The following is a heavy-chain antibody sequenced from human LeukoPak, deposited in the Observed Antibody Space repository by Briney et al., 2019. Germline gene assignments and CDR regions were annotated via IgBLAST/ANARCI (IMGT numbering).Heavy chain of an antibody. CDR2: INHSGST. Sequence: PSETLSLTCTVSGGSISGYYWSWIRQPPGKGLEWIGEINHSGSTNYNPSLKSRVTISVDTSKNQFSLKLSSVTAADTAVYYCTSGGATTSPGDYWGQGTLVTVSS. V-gene: IGHV4-34*01. D-gene: IGHD1-26*01. CDR1: GGSISGYY. J-gene: IGHJ4*02. CDR3: TSGGATTSPGDY.